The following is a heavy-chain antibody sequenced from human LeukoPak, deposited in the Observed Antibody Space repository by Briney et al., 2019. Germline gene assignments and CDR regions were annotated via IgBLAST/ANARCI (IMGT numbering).Heavy chain of an antibody. Sequence: PGGSLRLSCAASGITIRTYAMSWVRQAPGKGLEWVSSLSGGGGSSYYADSVKGRFTISRDNAKNTLYLQMNSLRAEDTAVYYCARAEGRYDNSDLDYWGQGTLVTVSS. CDR1: GITIRTYA. D-gene: IGHD3-22*01. J-gene: IGHJ4*02. V-gene: IGHV3-23*01. CDR3: ARAEGRYDNSDLDY. CDR2: LSGGGGSS.